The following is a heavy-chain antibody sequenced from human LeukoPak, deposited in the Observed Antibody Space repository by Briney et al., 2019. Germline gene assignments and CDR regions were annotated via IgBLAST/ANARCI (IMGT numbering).Heavy chain of an antibody. CDR2: INHSGST. V-gene: IGHV4-34*01. CDR1: GGSFSGYY. CDR3: ARGGGYNWFDP. J-gene: IGHJ5*02. Sequence: PSETLSLTCAVSGGSFSGYYWSWIRQPPGKGLEWIGEINHSGSTNYNPSLKSRVTISVDTSKNQFSLKLSSVTAADTAVYYCARGGGYNWFDPWGQGTLVTVSS. D-gene: IGHD3-10*01.